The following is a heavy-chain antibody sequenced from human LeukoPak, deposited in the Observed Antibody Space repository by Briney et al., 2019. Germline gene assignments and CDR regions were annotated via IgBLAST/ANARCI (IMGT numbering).Heavy chain of an antibody. D-gene: IGHD6-6*01. V-gene: IGHV1-69*05. CDR2: IIPIFGTA. CDR3: ARAQLENSSPFDY. CDR1: GGTFSSYA. J-gene: IGHJ4*02. Sequence: ASVKVSCKASGGTFSSYAISWVRQAPGQGLEWMGGIIPIFGTANYAQKFQGRVTITTDESTSTAYMELSSLRSEDTAVYYCARAQLENSSPFDYWGQGTLVTVSS.